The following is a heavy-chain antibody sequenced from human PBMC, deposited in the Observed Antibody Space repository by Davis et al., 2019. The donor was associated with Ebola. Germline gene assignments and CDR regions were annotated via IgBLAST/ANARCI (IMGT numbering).Heavy chain of an antibody. CDR1: GFTFSSYA. CDR3: ARGYSSSWWGWDY. D-gene: IGHD6-13*01. J-gene: IGHJ4*02. V-gene: IGHV3-23*01. CDR2: ISGSGGST. Sequence: PGGSLRLSCAASGFTFSSYAMSWVRQAPGKGLEWVSAISGSGGSTYYADSVKGRFTISRDNSKNTLYLQMNSLRAEDTAVYYCARGYSSSWWGWDYWGQGTLVTVSS.